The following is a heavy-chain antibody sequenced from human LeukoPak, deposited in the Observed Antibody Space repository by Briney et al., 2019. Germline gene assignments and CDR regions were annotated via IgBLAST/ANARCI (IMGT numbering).Heavy chain of an antibody. CDR2: IYYSGST. CDR3: ARQPGYYGSGSYYYYYYGMDV. D-gene: IGHD3-10*01. J-gene: IGHJ6*02. CDR1: GGSISSYY. V-gene: IGHV4-59*08. Sequence: SETLSLTCTVSGGSISSYYWSWLRQPPGKGLEWIGYIYYSGSTNYNPSLKSRVTISVDTSKNQFSLKLSSVTAADTAVYYCARQPGYYGSGSYYYYYYGMDVWGQGTTVTVSS.